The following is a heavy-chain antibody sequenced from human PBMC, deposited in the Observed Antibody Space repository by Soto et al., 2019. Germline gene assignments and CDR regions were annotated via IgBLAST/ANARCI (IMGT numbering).Heavy chain of an antibody. CDR2: IYYGGSA. CDR3: ARGGHCTNGVCSALDY. J-gene: IGHJ4*02. Sequence: QVQLQESGPGLVKPSGTLSLTCTVSGGSNSTYYWSWIRQPPGKGLEWIGYIYYGGSANYNPSLKSRVTISVDTSKKQFSLKLSSVTAADTAVYYCARGGHCTNGVCSALDYWGQGTLVTVSS. CDR1: GGSNSTYY. V-gene: IGHV4-59*08. D-gene: IGHD2-8*01.